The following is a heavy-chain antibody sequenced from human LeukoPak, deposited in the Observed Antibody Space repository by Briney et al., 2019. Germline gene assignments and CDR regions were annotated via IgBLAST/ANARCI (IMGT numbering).Heavy chain of an antibody. J-gene: IGHJ5*02. CDR2: INPSGGNT. V-gene: IGHV1-46*01. CDR3: ARESPPNWFDP. Sequence: ASVKVSCKASGYIFTSFYMHWVRQAPGQGLEWMGIINPSGGNTGYAQKFQGRVTMTRDTSTSTVYMELSSLRSDDTAMYYCARESPPNWFDPWGQGTLVTVSS. CDR1: GYIFTSFY.